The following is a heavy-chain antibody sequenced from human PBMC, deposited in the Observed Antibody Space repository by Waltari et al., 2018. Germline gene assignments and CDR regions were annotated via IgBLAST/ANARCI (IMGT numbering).Heavy chain of an antibody. CDR3: ARNQDVEDGDGLDR. CDR2: IGHNSSTI. D-gene: IGHD7-27*01. CDR1: GCTFHSYG. V-gene: IGHV3-48*03. Sequence: EVQLVESGGTLVQPGGSLRLSCAASGCTFHSYGMNWVRQAPGKGLEWLSFIGHNSSTIHYADSARGRFTISRDNADNSLSLHLRDLRPEDTAVYFCARNQDVEDGDGLDRWGRGTLVTVSA. J-gene: IGHJ5*02.